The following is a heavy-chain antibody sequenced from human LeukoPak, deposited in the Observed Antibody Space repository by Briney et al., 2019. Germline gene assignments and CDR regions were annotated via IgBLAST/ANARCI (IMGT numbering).Heavy chain of an antibody. CDR2: IRYDGSNK. V-gene: IGHV3-30*02. D-gene: IGHD3-22*01. CDR1: GFTFSSYG. CDR3: ARGKYDSSGYPLLGFDY. Sequence: GGSLRLSCAASGFTFSSYGMHWVRQAPGKGLEWVAFIRYDGSNKYYADSVKGRFTISRDNSKNTLYLHVNSLRPEDTAVYYCARGKYDSSGYPLLGFDYWGQGTLVTVSS. J-gene: IGHJ4*02.